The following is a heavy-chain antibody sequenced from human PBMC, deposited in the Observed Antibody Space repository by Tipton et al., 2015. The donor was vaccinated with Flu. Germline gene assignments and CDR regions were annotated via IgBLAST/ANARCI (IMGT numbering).Heavy chain of an antibody. D-gene: IGHD5-24*01. CDR3: VREWAEIAMIDH. CDR1: GGSINSDDFY. CDR2: IYYSGTT. J-gene: IGHJ4*02. V-gene: IGHV4-30-4*01. Sequence: TLSLTCTVSGGSINSDDFYWSWIRQSPGKGLEWIGYIYYSGTTYFNPSLKSRITMSVDTSKNQFSLLLTSVTAADTAVYYCVREWAEIAMIDHWGQGTLVTVSS.